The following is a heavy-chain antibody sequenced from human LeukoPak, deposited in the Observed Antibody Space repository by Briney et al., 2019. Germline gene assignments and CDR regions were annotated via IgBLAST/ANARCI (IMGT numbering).Heavy chain of an antibody. V-gene: IGHV4-39*07. CDR1: GVSISSSAYY. CDR3: ARGSVPDFDY. D-gene: IGHD4-17*01. J-gene: IGHJ4*02. CDR2: IYYSGST. Sequence: SETLSLTCTVSGVSISSSAYYWGWIRQPPGKGLEWIGSIYYSGSTYDNPSLKSRVTMSVDTSKNQFSLKLSSVTAADTAVYYCARGSVPDFDYWGQGTLVTVSS.